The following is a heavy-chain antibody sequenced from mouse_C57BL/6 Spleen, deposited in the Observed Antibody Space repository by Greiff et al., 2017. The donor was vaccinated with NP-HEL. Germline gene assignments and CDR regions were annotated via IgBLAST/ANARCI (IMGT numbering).Heavy chain of an antibody. CDR3: ARRGTTVEGSAMDD. D-gene: IGHD1-1*01. J-gene: IGHJ4*01. V-gene: IGHV1-64*01. CDR1: GYTFTSYW. Sequence: QVQLQQSGAELVKPGASVKLSCKASGYTFTSYWMHWVKQRPGQGLEWIGMIHPNSGSTNYNEKFKSKATLTVDKSSSTAYMQLSSLTSEDSAVYYCARRGTTVEGSAMDDWGQGTSVTVSS. CDR2: IHPNSGST.